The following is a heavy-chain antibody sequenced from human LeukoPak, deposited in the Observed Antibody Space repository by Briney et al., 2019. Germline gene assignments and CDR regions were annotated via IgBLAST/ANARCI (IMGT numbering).Heavy chain of an antibody. D-gene: IGHD6-19*01. Sequence: HGESLKISCKGSGYSFTSYWIGWVRQMPGKGLEWMGIIYPGDSDTRYSPSFQGQVTISADKSISTAYLQWSSLKAPDTAMYYCARRGSSGWYGDDAFDIWGQGTMVTVSS. CDR1: GYSFTSYW. V-gene: IGHV5-51*01. CDR3: ARRGSSGWYGDDAFDI. CDR2: IYPGDSDT. J-gene: IGHJ3*02.